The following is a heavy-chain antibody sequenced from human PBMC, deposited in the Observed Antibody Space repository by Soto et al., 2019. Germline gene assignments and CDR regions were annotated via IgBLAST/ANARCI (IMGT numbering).Heavy chain of an antibody. CDR3: AKDRVYDSSGYYYETYYFDY. D-gene: IGHD3-22*01. CDR1: GFTFTNYW. J-gene: IGHJ4*02. CDR2: INTYGSST. Sequence: GGSLRLSCAVSGFTFTNYWMHWVRQAPGKGLVWVSHINTYGSSTTYADFVKGRFSMSRDNAKNTVYLQMDSLRVEDTAVYYCAKDRVYDSSGYYYETYYFDYWGQGTLVTVSS. V-gene: IGHV3-74*01.